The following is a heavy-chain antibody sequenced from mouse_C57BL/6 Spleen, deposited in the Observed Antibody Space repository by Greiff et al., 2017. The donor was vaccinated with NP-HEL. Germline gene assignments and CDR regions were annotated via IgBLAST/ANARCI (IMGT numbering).Heavy chain of an antibody. CDR1: GYTFTGYW. V-gene: IGHV1-9*01. J-gene: IGHJ1*03. CDR2: ILPGSGST. Sequence: QLQQSGAELMKPGASVKLSCKATGYTFTGYWIEWVKQRPGHGLEWIGEILPGSGSTNYNEKFKGKATFTADTSSNTAYMQLSSLTTEDSAIYYCARKGYYYGSSPYWYFDVWGTGTTVTVSS. CDR3: ARKGYYYGSSPYWYFDV. D-gene: IGHD1-1*01.